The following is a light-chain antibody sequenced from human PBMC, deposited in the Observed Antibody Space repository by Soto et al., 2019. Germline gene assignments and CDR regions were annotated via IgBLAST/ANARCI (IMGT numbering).Light chain of an antibody. CDR3: SSYTSSNSLYV. J-gene: IGLJ1*01. V-gene: IGLV2-14*01. Sequence: QSVLTQPASVSGSPGQSITISCTVTNSDGGGYNFVSWYQHHPGKAPKLMIYEVTIRASGVSNRFSGSKSGNTASLTISGLQAEDEADYYCSSYTSSNSLYVFGTGTKLTVL. CDR2: EVT. CDR1: NSDGGGYNF.